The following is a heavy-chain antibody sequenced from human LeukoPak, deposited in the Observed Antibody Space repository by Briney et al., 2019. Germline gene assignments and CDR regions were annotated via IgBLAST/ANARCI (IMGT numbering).Heavy chain of an antibody. CDR2: INQDGRAI. Sequence: GGSLRLSCVVSGFTFSRFWMNWVRQAPGKGLEWVANINQDGRAIYYADSVKGRFTISRDNAKNSLYLQMNSLRAEDTAVYYCARGKGRNYDFWSGYPYRPDYYYYMDVWGKGTTVTVSS. V-gene: IGHV3-7*01. D-gene: IGHD3-3*01. J-gene: IGHJ6*03. CDR3: ARGKGRNYDFWSGYPYRPDYYYYMDV. CDR1: GFTFSRFW.